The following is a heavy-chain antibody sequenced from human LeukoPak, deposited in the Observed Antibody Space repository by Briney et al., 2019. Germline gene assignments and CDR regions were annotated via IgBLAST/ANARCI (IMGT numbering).Heavy chain of an antibody. CDR1: GYTFTSCY. D-gene: IGHD3-10*01. J-gene: IGHJ5*02. CDR2: INPSGGST. V-gene: IGHV1-46*01. Sequence: ASVKVSLKASGYTFTSCYMHWVRQAPGQGLEWMGIINPSGGSTSYAQKFQGRVTMTRDTSTSTVYMELSSLRSEDTAVYYCASGQMVRGVLNWFDPWGQGTLVTVSS. CDR3: ASGQMVRGVLNWFDP.